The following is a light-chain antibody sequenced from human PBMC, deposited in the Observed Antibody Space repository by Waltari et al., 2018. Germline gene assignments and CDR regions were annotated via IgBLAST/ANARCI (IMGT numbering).Light chain of an antibody. CDR2: DVS. J-gene: IGLJ3*02. CDR1: SSDFAVFNY. V-gene: IGLV2-14*01. CDR3: SSYTSTWV. Sequence: QSALTQSASVSGSPGQSITISCTGTSSDFAVFNYVSWYQQHPGKAPQLMIYDVSKRPSVVSKRCSGPKSGTTASLTIAGLQAEDEADYYCSSYTSTWVFGGGTKLTVL.